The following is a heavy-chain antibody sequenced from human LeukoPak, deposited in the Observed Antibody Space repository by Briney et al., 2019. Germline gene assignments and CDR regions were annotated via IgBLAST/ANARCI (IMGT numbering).Heavy chain of an antibody. CDR1: GFTFSSYA. V-gene: IGHV3-23*01. D-gene: IGHD3-22*01. CDR3: AKDDPVSDDSSGYYYAVPFDY. J-gene: IGHJ4*02. CDR2: ISGSGGST. Sequence: PGGSLRLSCAASGFTFSSYAMSWVRQAPGKGLEWVSAISGSGGSTYYADSVKGRFTISRDNSKNTLYLQMNSLRAEDTAVYYCAKDDPVSDDSSGYYYAVPFDYWGQGTLVTVSS.